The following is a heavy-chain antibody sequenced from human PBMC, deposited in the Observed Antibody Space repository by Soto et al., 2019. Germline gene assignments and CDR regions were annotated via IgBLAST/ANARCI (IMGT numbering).Heavy chain of an antibody. V-gene: IGHV5-10-1*01. D-gene: IGHD3-16*01. Sequence: GESLKISCKGSGYSFTKYWISWVRQMPGKGLEWMGRIDPSDSYINYSPSFQGHVTISADKSINTAYLQWSSLRASDTAIYYCARHYICRGGDCYYYGMDVWGQGTTVTVSS. CDR3: ARHYICRGGDCYYYGMDV. CDR2: IDPSDSYI. CDR1: GYSFTKYW. J-gene: IGHJ6*02.